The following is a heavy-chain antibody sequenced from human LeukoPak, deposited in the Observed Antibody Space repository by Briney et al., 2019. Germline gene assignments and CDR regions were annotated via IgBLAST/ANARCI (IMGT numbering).Heavy chain of an antibody. J-gene: IGHJ6*03. CDR3: ASGGDFWSGYYYPVMDV. V-gene: IGHV3-7*01. CDR1: RFTFSGYW. D-gene: IGHD3-3*01. CDR2: IREDGSGK. Sequence: GGSLRLSCAASRFTFSGYWMTWVRQAPGQGLECVANIREDGSGKNYVDSVTGRFTISRDNARNSLYLQMNSLRAEDTAVYYCASGGDFWSGYYYPVMDVWGKGTTVTVSS.